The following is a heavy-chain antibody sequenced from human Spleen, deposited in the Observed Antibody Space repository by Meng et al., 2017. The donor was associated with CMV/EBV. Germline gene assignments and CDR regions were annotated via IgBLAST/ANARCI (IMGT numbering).Heavy chain of an antibody. CDR3: TTEESLVVVITTVY. D-gene: IGHD3-22*01. J-gene: IGHJ4*02. CDR2: IKSKTDGGTT. CDR1: TFSNAW. V-gene: IGHV3-15*01. Sequence: TFSNAWMSWVRQAPGKGLEWVGRIKSKTDGGTTDYAAPVKGRFTISRDDSKNTLYLQMNSLKTEDTAVYYCTTEESLVVVITTVYWGQGTLVTVSS.